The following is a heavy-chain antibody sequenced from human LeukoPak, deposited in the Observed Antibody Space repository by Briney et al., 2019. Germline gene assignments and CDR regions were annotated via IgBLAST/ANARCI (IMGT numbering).Heavy chain of an antibody. CDR3: ASNLLSSRIVVATAGAFDI. D-gene: IGHD3-22*01. J-gene: IGHJ3*02. V-gene: IGHV3-53*01. CDR2: IYSGGST. CDR1: GFTVSSNY. Sequence: GGSLRLSCAASGFTVSSNYMSWVRQAPGKGLEWVSVIYSGGSTYYADSVKGRFNISRDNSKNTLYLQMNSLRAEDTAVYYCASNLLSSRIVVATAGAFDIWGQGTMVTVSS.